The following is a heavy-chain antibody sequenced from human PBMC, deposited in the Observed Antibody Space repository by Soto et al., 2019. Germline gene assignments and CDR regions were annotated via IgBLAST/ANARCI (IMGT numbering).Heavy chain of an antibody. CDR3: ARHQYYYDSSGYTLDY. D-gene: IGHD3-22*01. CDR2: VYYSGST. CDR1: GGSISSSTYY. V-gene: IGHV4-39*01. Sequence: ETLSLTCTVSGGSISSSTYYWGWIRQPPGKGLEWIGSVYYSGSTYYNPSLKSRVTISVDTSNNQFSLKLNSVTAADTAVYYCARHQYYYDSSGYTLDYWGQGTLVTVSS. J-gene: IGHJ4*02.